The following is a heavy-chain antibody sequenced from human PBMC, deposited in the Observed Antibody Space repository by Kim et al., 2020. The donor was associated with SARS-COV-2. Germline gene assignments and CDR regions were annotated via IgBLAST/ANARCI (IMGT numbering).Heavy chain of an antibody. CDR1: GGSFSGYY. J-gene: IGHJ2*01. CDR2: INHSGST. Sequence: SETLSLTCAVYGGSFSGYYWSWIRQPPGKGLEWIGEINHSGSTNYNPSLKSRVTISVDTSKNQFSLKLSSVTAADTAVYYCARRVSDSRGDWYFDLWGRG. V-gene: IGHV4-34*01. CDR3: ARRVSDSRGDWYFDL. D-gene: IGHD3-10*01.